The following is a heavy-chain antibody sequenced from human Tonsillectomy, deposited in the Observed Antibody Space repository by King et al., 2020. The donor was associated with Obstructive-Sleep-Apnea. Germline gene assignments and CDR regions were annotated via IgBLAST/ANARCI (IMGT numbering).Heavy chain of an antibody. J-gene: IGHJ4*02. V-gene: IGHV3-48*04. CDR2: IRHSGSPI. Sequence: VQLVESGGGLVQPGGSLRLSCAASGFSFSSYSMNWVRQTPGKGLEWVSYIRHSGSPIYYADSVRGRFTISRDNAKNSLYLQMNSLRVEDTAVYYCVRDPHALDYWGQGTLVTVSS. CDR3: VRDPHALDY. CDR1: GFSFSSYS.